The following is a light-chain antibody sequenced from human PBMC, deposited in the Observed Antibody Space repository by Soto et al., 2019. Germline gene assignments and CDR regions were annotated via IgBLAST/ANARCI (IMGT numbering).Light chain of an antibody. J-gene: IGLJ1*01. V-gene: IGLV2-14*01. CDR2: EVS. Sequence: QSVLTQPASVSGSPGQSITISCTGYIHYDFVSWYQQHPGTAPKLVIYEVSNRPSGTSDRFSGSESGHTASLTISGLQTEDEAVYYCGSYTSSSNYVFGTGTKVTV. CDR3: GSYTSSSNYV. CDR1: IHYDF.